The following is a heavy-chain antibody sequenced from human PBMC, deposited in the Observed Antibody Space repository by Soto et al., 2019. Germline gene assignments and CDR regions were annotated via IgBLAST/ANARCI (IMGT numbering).Heavy chain of an antibody. Sequence: SETLSLTCAVSGASITSGDYYWSWIRQTPGKGLEWIAYIHHRGGADYNPSLKSRVSISVDQSRNHFSLRVNSVTAADTAVYYCARTTERGTYYGSGSLTYFDPWGQGTLVTVSS. CDR3: ARTTERGTYYGSGSLTYFDP. V-gene: IGHV4-30-4*01. D-gene: IGHD3-10*01. CDR2: IHHRGGA. CDR1: GASITSGDYY. J-gene: IGHJ5*01.